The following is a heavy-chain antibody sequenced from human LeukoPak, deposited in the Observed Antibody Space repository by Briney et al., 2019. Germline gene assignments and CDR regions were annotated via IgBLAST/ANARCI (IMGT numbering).Heavy chain of an antibody. CDR1: GFTFSSYA. CDR2: ISGSGGSR. D-gene: IGHD2-15*01. J-gene: IGHJ4*02. Sequence: GXXLRLSCAASGFTFSSYAMSWVRQAPGKGLEWVSAISGSGGSRYYADSVKGRFTISRDNSKNTLYLQMNSLRAEDTAVYYCAKGRGSYSVDYWGQGTLVTVSS. V-gene: IGHV3-23*01. CDR3: AKGRGSYSVDY.